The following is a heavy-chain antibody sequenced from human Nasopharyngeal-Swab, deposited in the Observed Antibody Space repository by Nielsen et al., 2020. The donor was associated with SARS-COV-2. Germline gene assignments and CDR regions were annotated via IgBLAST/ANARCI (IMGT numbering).Heavy chain of an antibody. J-gene: IGHJ4*02. V-gene: IGHV3-21*01. CDR1: GFTFSSYS. CDR2: ISSGRTSI. CDR3: ARSWVPSHYYDSPYFDY. Sequence: GESLKISCAASGFTFSSYSMNWVRQAPGKGLEWVSCISSGRTSIYYADSVKGRFTISRDNAKNSLYLQMNSLRAEDTAVYYCARSWVPSHYYDSPYFDYWGQGTLVTVSS. D-gene: IGHD3-22*01.